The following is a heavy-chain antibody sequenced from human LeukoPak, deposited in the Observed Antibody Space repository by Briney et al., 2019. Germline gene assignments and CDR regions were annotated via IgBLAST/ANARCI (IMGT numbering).Heavy chain of an antibody. Sequence: GGSLRLSCAASGFSFSTSAMSWVRQAPGKGLEWVAVISYDGSNKYYADSVKGRFTISRDNSKNTLYLQMNSLRAEDTAVYYCAKGYANFDYWGQGTLVTVSS. V-gene: IGHV3-30*18. J-gene: IGHJ4*02. CDR2: ISYDGSNK. CDR1: GFSFSTSA. D-gene: IGHD2-2*01. CDR3: AKGYANFDY.